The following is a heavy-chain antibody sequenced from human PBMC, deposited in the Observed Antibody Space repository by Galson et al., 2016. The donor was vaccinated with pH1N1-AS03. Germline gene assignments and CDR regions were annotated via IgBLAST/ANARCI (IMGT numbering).Heavy chain of an antibody. J-gene: IGHJ6*02. CDR1: GFTFSNHV. CDR3: ARVRGPGSFGSYYYYGMDV. D-gene: IGHD3-10*01. V-gene: IGHV3-30*03. Sequence: SLRLSCAASGFTFSNHVMHWVRQAPGKGLEWVAIISYDGSSEYYADSVKGRFAVSRDNSKNTLYLQMNSLRAEDTAVYYCARVRGPGSFGSYYYYGMDVWGQGTTVTVSS. CDR2: ISYDGSSE.